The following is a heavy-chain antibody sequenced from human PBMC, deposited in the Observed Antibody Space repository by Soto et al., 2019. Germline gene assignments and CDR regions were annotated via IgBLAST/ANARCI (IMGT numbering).Heavy chain of an antibody. J-gene: IGHJ4*02. CDR3: ARSRRDYDSSGYYFDY. V-gene: IGHV3-53*04. CDR2: IYSGGST. Sequence: GGSLRLSCAASGFTVSSNYMSWVRQAPGKGLEWVSVIYSGGSTYYADSVKGRFTISRHNSKNTLYLQMNSLRADDTAVYYCARSRRDYDSSGYYFDYWGQGTLVTVSS. D-gene: IGHD3-22*01. CDR1: GFTVSSNY.